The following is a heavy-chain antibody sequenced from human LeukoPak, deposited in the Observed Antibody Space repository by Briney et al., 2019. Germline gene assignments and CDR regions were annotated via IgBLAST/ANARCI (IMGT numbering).Heavy chain of an antibody. CDR3: AKVRSRFLEWTNDAFDI. J-gene: IGHJ3*02. CDR2: ISYDGSNK. CDR1: GFTFRSYG. D-gene: IGHD3-3*01. V-gene: IGHV3-30*18. Sequence: GGSLRLSCAASGFTFRSYGMHWVRQAPGKGLEWVAVISYDGSNKYYADSVKGRFTISRDNSKNTLYLQMNSLRAEDTAVYYCAKVRSRFLEWTNDAFDIWGQGTMVTVSS.